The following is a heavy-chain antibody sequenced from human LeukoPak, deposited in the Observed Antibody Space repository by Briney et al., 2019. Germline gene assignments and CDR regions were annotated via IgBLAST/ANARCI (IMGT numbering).Heavy chain of an antibody. V-gene: IGHV1-69*05. CDR1: GGTFSSYA. CDR3: ARGGTGATLFDY. J-gene: IGHJ4*02. Sequence: SVKVSCKASGGTFSSYAISWVRQAPGQGLEWMGGIIPIFGTANYAQKFQGRVTITTDESTSTAYMELSSLRSEDTAVYYCARGGTGATLFDYWGQGTLVTVSS. CDR2: IIPIFGTA. D-gene: IGHD1-26*01.